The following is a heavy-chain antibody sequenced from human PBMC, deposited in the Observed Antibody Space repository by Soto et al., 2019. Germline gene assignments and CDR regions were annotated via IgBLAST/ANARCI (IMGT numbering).Heavy chain of an antibody. CDR1: GFTFSSYA. Sequence: VQLLESGGGLVQPGGSLRLSCAASGFTFSSYAMSWVRQAPGKGLEWVSTISGSGGSTYYADSVKGRFTISRDNSKNTLYLQMNSLRAEDTAVYYCAKVEVWFGDNFDYWGQGTLVTVSS. CDR2: ISGSGGST. V-gene: IGHV3-23*01. J-gene: IGHJ4*02. D-gene: IGHD3-10*01. CDR3: AKVEVWFGDNFDY.